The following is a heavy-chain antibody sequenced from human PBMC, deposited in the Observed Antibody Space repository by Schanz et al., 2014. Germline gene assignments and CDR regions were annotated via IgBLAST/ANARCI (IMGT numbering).Heavy chain of an antibody. CDR1: GVSISSTNW. Sequence: QVQLQESGPGLVKPSGTLSLTCAVSGVSISSTNWWHWVRQSPGKGLEWLGEIIHDGRTNYNPSRGRRVPITQEEPGNQFPLGLTSGTAADTALYFCARVKQGCSDTSCVLDPWGQGTLVTVSS. J-gene: IGHJ5*02. CDR3: ARVKQGCSDTSCVLDP. V-gene: IGHV4-4*02. CDR2: IIHDGRT. D-gene: IGHD2-2*01.